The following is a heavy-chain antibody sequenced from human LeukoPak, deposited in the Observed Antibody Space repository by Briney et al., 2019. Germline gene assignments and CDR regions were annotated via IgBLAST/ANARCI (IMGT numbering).Heavy chain of an antibody. D-gene: IGHD3-10*01. V-gene: IGHV3-30*04. CDR2: IGYDGRFK. CDR1: GFTFNNYL. CDR3: ARDPRTGSPDYFDY. Sequence: GGSLRLSCATSGFTFNNYLMHWVRQAPGKGLEWVAVIGYDGRFKFHADSVKGRFTISRDDSRNTLYLQMNSLRPEDTAVYYCARDPRTGSPDYFDYWGQGTLVTVST. J-gene: IGHJ4*02.